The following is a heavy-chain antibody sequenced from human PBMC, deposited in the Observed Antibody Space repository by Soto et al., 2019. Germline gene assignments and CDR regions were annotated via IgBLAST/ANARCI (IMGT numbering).Heavy chain of an antibody. Sequence: QVQLVESGGGVVQPGGSLRLSCAASGFTFSTYGMHWVRQAPGKGLEWVAVISYDGSNKYYADSAKGRFTISRDNSENTLDLQMNSLRDEDTAVYYCTKGASYYGSGSSDYWGQGTLVTVSS. CDR1: GFTFSTYG. CDR3: TKGASYYGSGSSDY. CDR2: ISYDGSNK. D-gene: IGHD3-10*01. V-gene: IGHV3-30*18. J-gene: IGHJ4*02.